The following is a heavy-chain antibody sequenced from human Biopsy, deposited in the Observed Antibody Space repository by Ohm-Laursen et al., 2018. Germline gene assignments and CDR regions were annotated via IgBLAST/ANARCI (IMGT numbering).Heavy chain of an antibody. D-gene: IGHD5/OR15-5a*01. Sequence: SLRLSCAASGFTFSNYGMHWVRQAPGKGLEWVALIWYDGSNKNSEDSVKGRFTVSRDNSKNTLFLQMNNLRAEDTAVYYCARDQSGLRGINWHFDLWGRGTLVTVSS. J-gene: IGHJ2*01. CDR1: GFTFSNYG. V-gene: IGHV3-33*01. CDR3: ARDQSGLRGINWHFDL. CDR2: IWYDGSNK.